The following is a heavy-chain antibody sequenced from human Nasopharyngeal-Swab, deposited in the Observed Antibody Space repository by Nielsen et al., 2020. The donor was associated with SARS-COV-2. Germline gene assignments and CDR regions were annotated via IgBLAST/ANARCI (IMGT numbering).Heavy chain of an antibody. CDR3: ASTGQRDWLDP. CDR2: ISSNGGST. D-gene: IGHD5-24*01. CDR1: GFTFSSYA. J-gene: IGHJ5*02. V-gene: IGHV3-64*01. Sequence: GESLKISCAASGFTFSSYAMHWVRQAPGKGLEYVSAISSNGGSTYYANSVKGRFTISRDNSKNTLYLQMGSLRAEDMAVYYCASTGQRDWLDPWGQGTLVTVSS.